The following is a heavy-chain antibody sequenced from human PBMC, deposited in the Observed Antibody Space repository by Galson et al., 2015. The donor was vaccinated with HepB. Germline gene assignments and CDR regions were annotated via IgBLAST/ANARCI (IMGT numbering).Heavy chain of an antibody. J-gene: IGHJ5*02. Sequence: SLRLSCAASGFTFSSYAMSWVRQAPGKGLEWVSAISGSGGSTYYADSVKGRFTISRDNSKNTLYLQMNSLRAEDTAVYYCARGGGYGIAAAGTWFDPWGQGTLVTVSS. D-gene: IGHD6-13*01. CDR1: GFTFSSYA. V-gene: IGHV3-23*01. CDR2: ISGSGGST. CDR3: ARGGGYGIAAAGTWFDP.